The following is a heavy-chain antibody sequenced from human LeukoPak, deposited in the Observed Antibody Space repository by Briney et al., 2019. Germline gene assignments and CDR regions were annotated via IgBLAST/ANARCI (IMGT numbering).Heavy chain of an antibody. CDR3: AKGPGLGAGKRYLDL. V-gene: IGHV3-30*02. CDR2: IRYDGSNQ. CDR1: GFTLSNYG. Sequence: PGGSLRLSCAASGFTLSNYGMHWVRQGPGKGLEWVAFIRYDGSNQYYADSLKGRFTISRDNSKNTLYLQMNSLRADDTAVYYCAKGPGLGAGKRYLDLWGRGTLVIVSS. J-gene: IGHJ2*01. D-gene: IGHD6-13*01.